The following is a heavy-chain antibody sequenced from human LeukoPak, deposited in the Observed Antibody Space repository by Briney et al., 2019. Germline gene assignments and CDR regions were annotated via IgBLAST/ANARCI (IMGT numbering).Heavy chain of an antibody. CDR3: ARGANRYSGSYRYYYYYMDV. D-gene: IGHD1-26*01. J-gene: IGHJ6*03. CDR1: GGSFSGYY. CDR2: INHSGST. Sequence: PSETLSLTCAVYGGSFSGYYWSWIRQPPGKGLEWIGEINHSGSTNYNPSLKSRVTISVDTSKNQFSLKLSSVTAADTPVYYCARGANRYSGSYRYYYYYMDVWGKGTTVTVSS. V-gene: IGHV4-34*01.